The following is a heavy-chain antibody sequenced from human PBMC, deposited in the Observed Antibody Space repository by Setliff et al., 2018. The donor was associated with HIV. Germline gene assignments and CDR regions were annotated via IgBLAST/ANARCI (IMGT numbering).Heavy chain of an antibody. D-gene: IGHD2-21*01. Sequence: ASVKVSCKASGYTFTTYGISWVRQAPGHGLEWVGWMSPKSGYADYAQKFQGRVTMTRNTSINTVYMELSSLKSEDTAVYYCARDKSDIVGEVWLDPWGQGTLVTVSS. CDR3: ARDKSDIVGEVWLDP. V-gene: IGHV1-8*02. CDR2: MSPKSGYA. CDR1: GYTFTTYG. J-gene: IGHJ5*02.